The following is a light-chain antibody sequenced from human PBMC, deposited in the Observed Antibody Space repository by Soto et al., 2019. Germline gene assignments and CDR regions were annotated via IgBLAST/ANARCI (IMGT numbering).Light chain of an antibody. CDR1: QSITTN. CDR3: QQYNDWPPKRT. Sequence: EVVMTQSPVTLSVSPGERATLSCRASQSITTNLAWYQQKPGQALRLLIYGASTRATGVPARFSGSGSGTQFTLTISSLQSEDFALYYCQQYNDWPPKRTFGQGTRVDFK. V-gene: IGKV3-15*01. J-gene: IGKJ1*01. CDR2: GAS.